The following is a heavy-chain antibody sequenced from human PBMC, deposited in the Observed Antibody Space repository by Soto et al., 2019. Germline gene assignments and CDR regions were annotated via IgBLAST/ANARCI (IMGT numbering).Heavy chain of an antibody. CDR2: IYSVSST. CDR3: ASSGRKYYFDS. Sequence: EVQLVESGGALVQPGGSLRLSCAASGFTVSSNYMSWVRQAPGKGLEWVSGIYSVSSTSYADSVKGRFTISRDNSKSTLFLQMNSLRAEDTSVYYCASSGRKYYFDSWGQGTLVTVSS. J-gene: IGHJ4*02. V-gene: IGHV3-66*01. D-gene: IGHD6-19*01. CDR1: GFTVSSNY.